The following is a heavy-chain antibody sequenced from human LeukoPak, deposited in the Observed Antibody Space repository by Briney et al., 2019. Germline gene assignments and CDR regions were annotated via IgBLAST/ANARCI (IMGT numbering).Heavy chain of an antibody. D-gene: IGHD3-10*01. CDR2: ICRGST. CDR3: ARVHGEVSYEIFHYFDY. CDR1: GFSVSGSY. V-gene: IGHV3-53*01. Sequence: GGSLKLSCAASGFSVSGSYMSWVRQAPGKGLEWVSVICRGSTYYADSVKGRCTLSRDVAKNTVSPQLDNLTTEDTAVYYCARVHGEVSYEIFHYFDYWGQGTPATVSS. J-gene: IGHJ4*02.